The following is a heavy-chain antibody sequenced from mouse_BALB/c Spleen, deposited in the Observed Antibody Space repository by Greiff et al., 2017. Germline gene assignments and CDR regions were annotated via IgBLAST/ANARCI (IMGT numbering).Heavy chain of an antibody. Sequence: EVKLQESGPSLVKPSQTLSLTCSVTGDSITSGYWNWIRKFPGNKLEYMGYISYSGSTYYNPSLKSRISITRDTSKNQYYLQLNSVTTEDTATYYCARGVYYGNYGVDYWGQGTTLTVSS. CDR1: GDSITSGY. CDR3: ARGVYYGNYGVDY. J-gene: IGHJ2*01. D-gene: IGHD2-1*01. V-gene: IGHV3-8*02. CDR2: ISYSGST.